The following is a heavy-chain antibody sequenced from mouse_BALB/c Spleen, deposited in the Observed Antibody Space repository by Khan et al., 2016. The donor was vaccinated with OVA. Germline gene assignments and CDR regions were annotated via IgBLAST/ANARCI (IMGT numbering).Heavy chain of an antibody. V-gene: IGHV1-77*01. J-gene: IGHJ2*01. CDR2: IFPGSGGT. D-gene: IGHD1-1*01. CDR1: GYTFTDYV. CDR3: ARSGYGSLVY. Sequence: QVQLQQSGPELVKPGSSMKMSCKASGYTFTDYVLNWVKQRTGQGLEWIGEIFPGSGGTYYNEKFKGKATLTADKSSNTVYMQLSSLTSEDSAVYVCARSGYGSLVYWGQGTTLTVSS.